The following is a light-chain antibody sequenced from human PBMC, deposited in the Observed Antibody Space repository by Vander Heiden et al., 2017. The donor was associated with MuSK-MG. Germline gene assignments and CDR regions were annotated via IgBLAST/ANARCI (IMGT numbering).Light chain of an antibody. J-gene: IGKJ2*01. V-gene: IGKV3-15*01. CDR1: QSIGTN. CDR3: QLYDSGPSLFT. Sequence: IVMTQSPATLSVSPGQTATLSCRASQSIGTNLAWYQQRRGQAPRLLIYNSTFRATTVPARFSGSGSGTEFTLTISSLQSEDFAVYYCQLYDSGPSLFTFGQGTKLEIK. CDR2: NST.